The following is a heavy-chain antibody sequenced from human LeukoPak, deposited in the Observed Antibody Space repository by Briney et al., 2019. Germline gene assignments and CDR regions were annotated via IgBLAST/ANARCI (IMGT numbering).Heavy chain of an antibody. CDR3: ARDDCSTTACYAY. J-gene: IGHJ4*02. Sequence: GGSLRLSCTTSGFTFTNYGINWVRQAPGKGLEWVAAIWYDGSKTSYTDSVKGRFTVSRDISKNTVYLQMNGLKAEDTAVYYCARDDCSTTACYAYWGQGTLVTVSS. D-gene: IGHD2-2*01. CDR1: GFTFTNYG. CDR2: IWYDGSKT. V-gene: IGHV3-33*01.